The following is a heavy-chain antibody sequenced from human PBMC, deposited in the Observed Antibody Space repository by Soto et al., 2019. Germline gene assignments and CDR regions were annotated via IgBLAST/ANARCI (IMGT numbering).Heavy chain of an antibody. J-gene: IGHJ4*02. CDR2: IYWDDDK. V-gene: IGHV2-5*02. CDR1: GFSLTTSGVG. CDR3: AHRVLRTVFGLVTTTAIYFDF. D-gene: IGHD3-3*01. Sequence: QITLNESGPTVVRPTETLTLTCRVSGFSLTTSGVGVGWIRQSPGKAPEWLALIYWDDDKRYSASLKSRLTITKDTYKNQVVLTVSDLDPTDTATYYCAHRVLRTVFGLVTTTAIYFDFWGQGTPVAVSS.